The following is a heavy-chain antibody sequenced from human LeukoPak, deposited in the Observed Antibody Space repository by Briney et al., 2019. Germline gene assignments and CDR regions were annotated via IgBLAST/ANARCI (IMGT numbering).Heavy chain of an antibody. CDR2: IRYDGSNK. CDR1: GFTFSSYG. CDR3: AKDPGSYYNY. J-gene: IGHJ4*02. Sequence: GGSLRLSRAASGFTFSSYGMHWVCQAPGKGLEWVAFIRYDGSNKYYADSVKGRFTISRDNSKNTLYLQMNSLRAEDTAVYYCAKDPGSYYNYWGQGTLVTVSS. V-gene: IGHV3-30*02. D-gene: IGHD1-26*01.